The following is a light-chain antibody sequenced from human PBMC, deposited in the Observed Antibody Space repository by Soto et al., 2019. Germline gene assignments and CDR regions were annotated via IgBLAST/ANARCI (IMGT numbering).Light chain of an antibody. CDR3: SSYTSNSTYV. Sequence: QSALTQPASVSGSPGQSITISCTGTSSDVGGYNYVCWYQQHPGKAPKLMIYDVSDRPSGVSNRFSGSKSGNTASLTISGLQAEDGADYYCSSYTSNSTYVFGTGTKLTVL. J-gene: IGLJ1*01. V-gene: IGLV2-14*01. CDR2: DVS. CDR1: SSDVGGYNY.